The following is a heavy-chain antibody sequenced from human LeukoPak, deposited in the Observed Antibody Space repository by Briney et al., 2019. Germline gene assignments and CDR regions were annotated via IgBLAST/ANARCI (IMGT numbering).Heavy chain of an antibody. D-gene: IGHD3-10*01. CDR1: GGSISSSSYY. CDR3: ASHHNYGSGSYYNVRPSRYFDY. Sequence: SETLSLTCTVSGGSISSSSYYWGWIRQPPGKGLEWIGSIYYSGSTYYNPSLKSRVTISVDTSKNQFSLKLSSVTAADAAVYYCASHHNYGSGSYYNVRPSRYFDYWGQGTLVTVSS. CDR2: IYYSGST. V-gene: IGHV4-39*07. J-gene: IGHJ4*02.